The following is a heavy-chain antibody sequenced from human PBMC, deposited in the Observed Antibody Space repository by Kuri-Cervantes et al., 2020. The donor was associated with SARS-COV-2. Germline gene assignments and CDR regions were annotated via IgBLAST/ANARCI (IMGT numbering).Heavy chain of an antibody. CDR3: ARVGSFGGVIVMDMGVDY. CDR1: GGSISSSSYY. D-gene: IGHD3-16*02. J-gene: IGHJ4*02. CDR2: IYYSGST. V-gene: IGHV4-61*05. Sequence: SETLSLTCTVSGGSISSSSYYWGWIRQPPGKGLEWIGYIYYSGSTNYNPSLKSRVTISVDTSKNQFSLKLSSVTAADTAVYYCARVGSFGGVIVMDMGVDYWGQGTLVTVSS.